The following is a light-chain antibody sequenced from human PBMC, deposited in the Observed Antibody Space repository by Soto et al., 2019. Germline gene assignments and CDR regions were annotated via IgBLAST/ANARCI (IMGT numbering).Light chain of an antibody. CDR3: LQHNSYPRT. CDR1: QGIRND. V-gene: IGKV1-17*01. J-gene: IGKJ1*01. Sequence: DIQMTQSPSSLSAAVGDRVTITCRASQGIRNDLDWYQQKPGKAPKRLIYAASSLQSGVPSRFSGSGSGTEFTLTISSLQPEDFATYYCLQHNSYPRTFGQGTNVEIK. CDR2: AAS.